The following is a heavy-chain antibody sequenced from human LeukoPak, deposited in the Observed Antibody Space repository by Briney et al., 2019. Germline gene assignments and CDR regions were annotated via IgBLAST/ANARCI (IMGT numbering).Heavy chain of an antibody. CDR1: GFTFSNYW. J-gene: IGHJ4*02. CDR3: AKDSRRYDYVRGTHRYTGGYYFDY. D-gene: IGHD3-16*02. CDR2: IKQDRSEK. V-gene: IGHV3-7*01. Sequence: PGGSLRLSCAASGFTFSNYWMNWVRQAPGKGLEWVANIKQDRSEKYYVDSVKGRFTISRDNGKNSLYLQMNSLRAEDTAVYYCAKDSRRYDYVRGTHRYTGGYYFDYWGQGTLVTVSS.